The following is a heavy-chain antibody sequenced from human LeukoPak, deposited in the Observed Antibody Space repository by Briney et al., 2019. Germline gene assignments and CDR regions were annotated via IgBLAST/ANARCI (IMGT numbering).Heavy chain of an antibody. CDR1: GCSFTTYW. CDR3: AKLAKYFYGAETFYFFQH. D-gene: IGHD3-10*01. CDR2: INQDGTEK. J-gene: IGHJ1*01. V-gene: IGHV3-7*01. Sequence: GESLRLSCAASGCSFTTYWKNWVRQAQGKGLEWVANINQDGTEKYYVESVKGRFTISRDNGKNSLYLQMNSPRVEDTAVYYCAKLAKYFYGAETFYFFQHWRQGTAVSASS.